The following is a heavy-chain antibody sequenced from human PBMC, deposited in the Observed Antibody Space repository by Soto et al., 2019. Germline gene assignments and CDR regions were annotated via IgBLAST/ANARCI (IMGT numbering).Heavy chain of an antibody. CDR1: GFTFSSYG. V-gene: IGHV3-30*18. CDR2: ISYDGSNK. D-gene: IGHD6-6*01. J-gene: IGHJ4*02. CDR3: AKEKSRYSSSPFDY. Sequence: PGGSLRLSCVASGFTFSSYGMHWVRQAPGKGLECVAVISYDGSNKYYADSVKGRFTISRDNSKNTLYLQMNSLRAEDTAVYYCAKEKSRYSSSPFDYWGQGTLVTVSS.